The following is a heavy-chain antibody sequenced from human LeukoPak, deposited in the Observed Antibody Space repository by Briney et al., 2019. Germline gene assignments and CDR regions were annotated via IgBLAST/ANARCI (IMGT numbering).Heavy chain of an antibody. V-gene: IGHV4-38-2*02. D-gene: IGHD3-10*01. CDR1: GYSIISGYY. Sequence: SETLSLTCTVSGYSIISGYYWGWIRQPPGKRLEWIGSIYYSGSTFNNPSLRSRVTISLDTSRNQFSLKLNSVTAADTAVYYCAKSNGYGLVDIWGQGTMVTVSS. J-gene: IGHJ3*02. CDR2: IYYSGST. CDR3: AKSNGYGLVDI.